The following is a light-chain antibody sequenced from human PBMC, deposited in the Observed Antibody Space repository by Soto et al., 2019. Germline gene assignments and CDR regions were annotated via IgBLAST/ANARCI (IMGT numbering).Light chain of an antibody. CDR1: QGISRY. CDR3: QQYYSYPST. J-gene: IGKJ3*01. CDR2: AAS. Sequence: AIRMTQSPSSFSASTGDRVTITCRASQGISRYLAWYQQKPGKAPKLLIYAASTLQSGVPSRFSGSASGTDFTLTISCLQSEDCATYYCQQYYSYPSTFGHGTKVDIK. V-gene: IGKV1-8*01.